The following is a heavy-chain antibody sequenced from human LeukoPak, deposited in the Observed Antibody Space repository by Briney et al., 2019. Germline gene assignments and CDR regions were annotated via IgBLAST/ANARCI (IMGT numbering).Heavy chain of an antibody. Sequence: SETLSLTCTVSGGSISSYYWSWIRQPPGKGLEWIGYIYYSGSANYNPSLKSRVTISVDTSKNQFSLKLSSVTAADTAVYYCARESPTGTVTTLDTFDIWGQGTMVTVSS. J-gene: IGHJ3*02. D-gene: IGHD4-17*01. CDR1: GGSISSYY. CDR3: ARESPTGTVTTLDTFDI. CDR2: IYYSGSA. V-gene: IGHV4-59*01.